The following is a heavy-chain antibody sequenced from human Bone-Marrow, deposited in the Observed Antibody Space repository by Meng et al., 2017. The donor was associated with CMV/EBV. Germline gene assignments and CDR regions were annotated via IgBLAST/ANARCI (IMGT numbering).Heavy chain of an antibody. CDR2: INPSGGST. CDR1: GYTFTSYY. Sequence: ASVKVSCKASGYTFTSYYMHWVRQAPGQGLEWMGIINPSGGSTSYAQKFQGRVTMTTDTSTSTAYMELRSLRSDDTAVYYCARVALLYYYGMDVWGQGTTVTGSS. J-gene: IGHJ6*02. V-gene: IGHV1-46*01. CDR3: ARVALLYYYGMDV.